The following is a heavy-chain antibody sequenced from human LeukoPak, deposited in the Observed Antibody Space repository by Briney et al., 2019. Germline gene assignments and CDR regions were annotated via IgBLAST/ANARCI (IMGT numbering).Heavy chain of an antibody. CDR2: ISDSGANT. V-gene: IGHV3-23*01. CDR1: GFTFSTYA. J-gene: IGHJ2*01. CDR3: AKSMTLQWRGFFDL. D-gene: IGHD6-19*01. Sequence: PGGSLRLSCGASGFTFSTYAMSWVRQAPGKGLEWVSTISDSGANTYYADSVRGRFTISRDNSKNTLYLQKNSLRADDTAIYYCAKSMTLQWRGFFDLWGRGTHVTVSS.